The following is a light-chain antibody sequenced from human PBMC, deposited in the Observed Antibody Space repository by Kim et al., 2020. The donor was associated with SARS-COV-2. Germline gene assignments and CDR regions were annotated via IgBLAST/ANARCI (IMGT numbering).Light chain of an antibody. Sequence: GQTVRITCQGDSLRSYYASWYQQKPGQAPVLVIYGKNNRPSGIPDRFSGSSSGNTASLTITGAQAEDEADYYCNSRDSSGNHRNWVFGGGTQLTVL. CDR1: SLRSYY. V-gene: IGLV3-19*01. CDR2: GKN. CDR3: NSRDSSGNHRNWV. J-gene: IGLJ3*02.